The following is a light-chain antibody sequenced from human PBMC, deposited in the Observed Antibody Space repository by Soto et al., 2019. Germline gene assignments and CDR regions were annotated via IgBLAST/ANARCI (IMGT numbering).Light chain of an antibody. Sequence: QSALTQPPSASGSPGQSVTISCTGTSSDVGGYNYVSWYRQHPGKAPKLMIYEVSKRPSGVPDRFSASKSGNTASLTVPGLKAEDEADYYCSSYAGSNNFVFGTGTKLTVL. CDR2: EVS. J-gene: IGLJ1*01. CDR1: SSDVGGYNY. CDR3: SSYAGSNNFV. V-gene: IGLV2-8*01.